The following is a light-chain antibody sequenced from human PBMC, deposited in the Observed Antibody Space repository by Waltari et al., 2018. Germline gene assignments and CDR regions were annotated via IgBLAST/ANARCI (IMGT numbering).Light chain of an antibody. V-gene: IGKV4-1*01. CDR1: QSVLSSSNNKNY. CDR2: WAS. Sequence: DIVMTQSPDSLAVTLRARATINCTSSQSVLSSSNNKNYLAWYQQKPGPPPKLLIYWASTRESGVPDRFSGSGSGTDFTLTISSLQAEDVAVYYCQQYYSTPLTFGGGTKVEIK. CDR3: QQYYSTPLT. J-gene: IGKJ4*01.